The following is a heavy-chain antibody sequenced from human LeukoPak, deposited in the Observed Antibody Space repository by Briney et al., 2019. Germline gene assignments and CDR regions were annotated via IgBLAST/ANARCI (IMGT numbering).Heavy chain of an antibody. CDR2: INPNCGGT. J-gene: IGHJ4*02. Sequence: ASVKVSCKASGYTFTCYYMHWVRQAPGQGLEWIGWINPNCGGTNYAQKFQGRVTMTRDTSISTAYMELSRLRSDDTAVYYCARPARIAARPAAFDYWGQGTLVTVSS. CDR1: GYTFTCYY. V-gene: IGHV1-2*02. CDR3: ARPARIAARPAAFDY. D-gene: IGHD6-6*01.